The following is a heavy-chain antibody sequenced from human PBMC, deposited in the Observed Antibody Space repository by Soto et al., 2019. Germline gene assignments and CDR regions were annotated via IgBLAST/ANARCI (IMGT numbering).Heavy chain of an antibody. CDR3: ARDGVGYDFWSGYPELDY. CDR2: ISSNGGST. J-gene: IGHJ4*02. CDR1: GFTFSSYA. D-gene: IGHD3-3*01. Sequence: EVQLVESGGGLVQPGGSLRLSCAASGFTFSSYAMHWVRQAPGKGLEYVSAISSNGGSTYYANSVKGRFTISRDNSKNTLYLQMGSLRAEDMAVYYCARDGVGYDFWSGYPELDYWGQGTLVTVSS. V-gene: IGHV3-64*01.